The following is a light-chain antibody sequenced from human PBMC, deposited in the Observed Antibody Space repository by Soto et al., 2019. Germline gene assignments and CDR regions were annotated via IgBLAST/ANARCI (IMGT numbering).Light chain of an antibody. CDR2: AAS. V-gene: IGKV3-15*01. Sequence: IVITQSPATLSVSPGERVTLSCRASQGVYSHLAWYQQKPGQAPRLLLYAASTRATGIPARFSGGGSGTEFTLTISSLQSEDSAVYSCQQYSEWPWTFCQGTKVEIK. CDR1: QGVYSH. J-gene: IGKJ1*01. CDR3: QQYSEWPWT.